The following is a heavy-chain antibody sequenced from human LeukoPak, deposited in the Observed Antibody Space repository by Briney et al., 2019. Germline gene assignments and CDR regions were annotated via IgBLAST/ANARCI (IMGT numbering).Heavy chain of an antibody. CDR2: INPNSGGT. J-gene: IGHJ4*02. V-gene: IGHV1-2*02. D-gene: IGHD3-16*01. Sequence: GASVNVSCKASGYRXTDHYMHWIRQAPGQGLEWMGWINPNSGGTNYAQKFQGRVTMTRDTTISTAYMELSRLTSDDTALYYCARDYVWQDYWGQGTLVTVSS. CDR3: ARDYVWQDY. CDR1: GYRXTDHY.